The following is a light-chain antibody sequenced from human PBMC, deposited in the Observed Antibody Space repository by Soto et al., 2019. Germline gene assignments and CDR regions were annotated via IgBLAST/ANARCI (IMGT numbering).Light chain of an antibody. CDR3: QQYNNWPRT. CDR1: QSVSSNY. CDR2: GAS. V-gene: IGKV3-20*01. J-gene: IGKJ1*01. Sequence: EIVLTQSPGTLSLSPGERATLSCRASQSVSSNYLVWYQQKPGQAPRLLIYGASSRATGIPDRFSGSGSGTDFTLTISRLEPEDFAVYYCQQYNNWPRTFGQGTKVDIK.